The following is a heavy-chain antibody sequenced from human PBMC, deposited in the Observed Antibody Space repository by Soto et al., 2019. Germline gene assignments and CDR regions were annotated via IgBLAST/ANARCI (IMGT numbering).Heavy chain of an antibody. V-gene: IGHV1-18*04. Sequence: ASVKVSCKASGYSFSGYGINWVRQAPGQGLEWMAWISVFNGNTNYAQKFQDRVTMTTDTSTSTAHMELRSLSSDDTGVYYCARDEKKLSYYRGMDVWGQGTTVTVSS. D-gene: IGHD1-7*01. CDR3: ARDEKKLSYYRGMDV. CDR1: GYSFSGYG. J-gene: IGHJ6*02. CDR2: ISVFNGNT.